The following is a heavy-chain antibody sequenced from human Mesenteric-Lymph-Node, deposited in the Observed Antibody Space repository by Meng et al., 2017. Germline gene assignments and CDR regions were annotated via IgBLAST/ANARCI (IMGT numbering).Heavy chain of an antibody. J-gene: IGHJ4*02. V-gene: IGHV3-23*04. CDR2: ISAAIDHT. CDR1: GFTFSTSA. Sequence: QLVDSGGGLVESGESLRLTCEASGFTFSTSALTWVRQVPGKGLEWVSLISAAIDHTYYADSAKGRFTISRDNSKNTLYLQMSSLRVEDTALYYCAKVETTTRRFDSWGQGTLVTVSS. CDR3: AKVETTTRRFDS. D-gene: IGHD1-26*01.